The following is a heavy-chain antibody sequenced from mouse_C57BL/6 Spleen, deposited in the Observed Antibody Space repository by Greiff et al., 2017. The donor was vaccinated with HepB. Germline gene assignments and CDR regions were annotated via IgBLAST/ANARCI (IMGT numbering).Heavy chain of an antibody. CDR2: IYWDDDK. V-gene: IGHV8-12*01. CDR1: GFSLSTSGMG. D-gene: IGHD4-1*01. CDR3: ARGELGRYYAMDY. Sequence: QVTLKVCGPGILQSSQTLSLTCSFSGFSLSTSGMGVSWIRQPSGKGLEWLAHIYWDDDKRYNPSLKSRLTISKDTSRNQVILKITRVDTADTATYYCARGELGRYYAMDYWGQGTSVTVSS. J-gene: IGHJ4*01.